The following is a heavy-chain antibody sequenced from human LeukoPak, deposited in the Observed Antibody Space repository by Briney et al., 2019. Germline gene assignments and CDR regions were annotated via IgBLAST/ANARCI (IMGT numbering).Heavy chain of an antibody. CDR3: AKEYGSGSYFYFYAMDV. V-gene: IGHV3-30*18. J-gene: IGHJ6*02. Sequence: GGSLRLSCAAPGFTFSSFDMHWVRQAPGKGLEWVAVISYDGTNKYYADSVRGRSTISRDTSKNTLYLQMNSLRAEDTAVYHCAKEYGSGSYFYFYAMDVWGQGTTATVSS. CDR2: ISYDGTNK. D-gene: IGHD3-10*01. CDR1: GFTFSSFD.